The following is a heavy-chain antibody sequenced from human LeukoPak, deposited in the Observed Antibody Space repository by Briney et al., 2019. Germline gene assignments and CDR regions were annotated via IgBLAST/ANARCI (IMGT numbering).Heavy chain of an antibody. CDR1: GASISSSN. V-gene: IGHV3-48*01. CDR2: ISGSSGII. CDR3: ARGSTYYESSGQVPFDY. Sequence: ETLSLTCTVSGASISSSNWWTWVRQAPGKGLEWVSYISGSSGIIDYADSVRGRFTISRDNAKNSLYLQMNSLRAEDTAVYYCARGSTYYESSGQVPFDYWGQGTLVTVSS. J-gene: IGHJ4*02. D-gene: IGHD3-22*01.